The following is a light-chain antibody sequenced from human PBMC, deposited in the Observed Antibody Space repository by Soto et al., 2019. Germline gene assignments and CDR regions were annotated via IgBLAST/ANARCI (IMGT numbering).Light chain of an antibody. CDR2: AAS. J-gene: IGKJ3*01. V-gene: IGKV1-12*01. CDR3: LQTNYFPFT. Sequence: DILMTQSPSSVSASVGDRVTITCRASQAVKFWLAWYHQKPGRAPQLLIYAASTLQSGVPSRFTGTGSGTDFTLTITSLQPEDVATYFCLQTNYFPFTFGPVTRVDIK. CDR1: QAVKFW.